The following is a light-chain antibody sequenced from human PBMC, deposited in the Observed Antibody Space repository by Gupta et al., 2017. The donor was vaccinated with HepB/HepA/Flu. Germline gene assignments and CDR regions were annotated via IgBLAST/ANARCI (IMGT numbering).Light chain of an antibody. CDR2: EVT. CDR1: SSDIGGYNY. Sequence: QSALTQPPSASGSPGQSVTISCTGTSSDIGGYNYVSWYQQHPGKAPKLMIYEVTKRPSGVHDRFSGSKSGNTASLTVSGLQAEDEADYFCSSYAGRNNYVFGTGTKVTVL. J-gene: IGLJ1*01. CDR3: SSYAGRNNYV. V-gene: IGLV2-8*01.